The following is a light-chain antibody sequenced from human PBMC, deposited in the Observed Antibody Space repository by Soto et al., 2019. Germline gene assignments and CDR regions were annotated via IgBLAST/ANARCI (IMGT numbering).Light chain of an antibody. CDR3: QQYDNSPHT. J-gene: IGKJ2*01. CDR1: QNLSRN. CDR2: GAS. Sequence: EMVMTQSPATLSVSPGDRATLSCRASQNLSRNLAWYQQHPGQAPRLLIYGASTRTTGIPARFSGSGSGTDFPLTSSSLQSEDFADYYCQQYDNSPHTFGQGTKLEIK. V-gene: IGKV3-15*01.